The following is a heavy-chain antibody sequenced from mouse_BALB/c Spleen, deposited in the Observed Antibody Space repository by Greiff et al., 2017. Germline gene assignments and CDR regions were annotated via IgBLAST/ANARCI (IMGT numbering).Heavy chain of an antibody. Sequence: EVQLVESGGGLVQPGGSLKLSCAASGFTFSSYGMSWVRQTPDKRLELVATINSNGGSTYYPDSVKGRFTISRDNAKNTLYLQMSSLKSEDTAMYYCARGELLRLRDYAMDYWGQGTSVTVSS. D-gene: IGHD1-2*01. J-gene: IGHJ4*01. CDR3: ARGELLRLRDYAMDY. V-gene: IGHV5-6-3*01. CDR1: GFTFSSYG. CDR2: INSNGGST.